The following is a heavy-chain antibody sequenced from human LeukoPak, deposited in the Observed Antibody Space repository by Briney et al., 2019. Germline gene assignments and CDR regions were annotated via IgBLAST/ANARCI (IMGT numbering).Heavy chain of an antibody. D-gene: IGHD2-21*01. Sequence: SETLSLTCTVSGGSISSYYWSWIRQPPGKGLEWIGYVYYTGSTNYNPSLKSRVTISVDTSKNQFSLKLSSVTAADTAVYYCARNSVAMHDYWGQGTLVTVSS. CDR2: VYYTGST. CDR3: ARNSVAMHDY. J-gene: IGHJ4*02. V-gene: IGHV4-59*08. CDR1: GGSISSYY.